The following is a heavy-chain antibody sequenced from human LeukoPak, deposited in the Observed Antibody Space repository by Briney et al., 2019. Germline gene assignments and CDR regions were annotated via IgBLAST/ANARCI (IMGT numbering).Heavy chain of an antibody. Sequence: NSSETLSLTCAVYGGSFSGYYWSWIRQPPGKGLEWIGEINHSGSTNYNPSLKSRVTISVDTSKNQFSLKLSSVTAADTAVYYCARSRYSHGYYFDYWGQGTLVTVSS. CDR1: GGSFSGYY. CDR2: INHSGST. J-gene: IGHJ4*02. CDR3: ARSRYSHGYYFDY. D-gene: IGHD5-18*01. V-gene: IGHV4-34*01.